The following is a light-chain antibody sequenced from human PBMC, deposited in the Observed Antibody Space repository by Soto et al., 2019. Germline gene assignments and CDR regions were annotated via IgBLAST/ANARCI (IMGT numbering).Light chain of an antibody. CDR3: QQYNSYSPYT. CDR2: DAS. J-gene: IGKJ2*01. V-gene: IGKV1-5*01. Sequence: DIQMTQSPSTLSASVGDRVTITCRASQSISSWLAWYQQKPGKAPKLLFYDASSLESGVPSRFSGSGSGTEFTLTISSLQPDDFATYYCQQYNSYSPYTFGQGTKLEIK. CDR1: QSISSW.